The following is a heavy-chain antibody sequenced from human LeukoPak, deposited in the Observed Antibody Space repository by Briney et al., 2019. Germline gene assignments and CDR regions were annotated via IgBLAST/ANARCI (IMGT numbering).Heavy chain of an antibody. D-gene: IGHD4-11*01. V-gene: IGHV3-9*01. CDR3: AKAIDYSLDRPGGN. CDR1: GFTFDDYA. Sequence: QAGGSLRLSCAASGFTFDDYAMHWVRQAPGKGLEWVSGISWNSGSIGYADSVKDRFTISRDNAKNSLYLQMNSLRAEDTALYYCAKAIDYSLDRPGGNWGQGTLVTVSS. J-gene: IGHJ4*02. CDR2: ISWNSGSI.